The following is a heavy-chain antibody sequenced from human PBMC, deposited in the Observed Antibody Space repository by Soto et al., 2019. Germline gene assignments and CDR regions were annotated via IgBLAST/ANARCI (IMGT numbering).Heavy chain of an antibody. Sequence: ASVKGYCTSSGYTFTSYHIDWVRQDTGQGLEWMGWMNPNSGNTGYAQKFQGRVTMTRNTSISTAYVELSSLRSEDTAVYYCARGQYSSSWDYYYYGMDVWGQGTTVTVFS. D-gene: IGHD6-13*01. CDR2: MNPNSGNT. V-gene: IGHV1-8*01. CDR3: ARGQYSSSWDYYYYGMDV. J-gene: IGHJ6*02. CDR1: GYTFTSYH.